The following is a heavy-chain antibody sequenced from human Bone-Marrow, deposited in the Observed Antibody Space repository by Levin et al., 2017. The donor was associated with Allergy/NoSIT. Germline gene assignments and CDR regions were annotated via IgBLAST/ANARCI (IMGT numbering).Heavy chain of an antibody. CDR1: GFTFSSYS. V-gene: IGHV3-21*01. Sequence: PGGSLRLSCAASGFTFSSYSMNWVRQAPGKGLEWVSSISSSSSYIYYADSVKGRFTISRDNAKNSLYLQMNSLRAEDTAVYYCARVDCSSTSCHYYYYGMDVWGQGTTVTVSS. D-gene: IGHD2-2*01. CDR3: ARVDCSSTSCHYYYYGMDV. CDR2: ISSSSSYI. J-gene: IGHJ6*02.